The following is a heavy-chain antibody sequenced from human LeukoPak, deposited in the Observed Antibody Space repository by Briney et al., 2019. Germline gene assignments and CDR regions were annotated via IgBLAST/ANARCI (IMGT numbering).Heavy chain of an antibody. CDR3: ARVGGSGWWGTEAF. J-gene: IGHJ4*02. CDR1: GGSFSGYY. D-gene: IGHD6-19*01. V-gene: IGHV4-34*01. Sequence: SETLSLTCAVYGGSFSGYYWSWIRQPPGKGLEWIGEINHSGSTNYNPSLKSRVTISVDTSKNQFSLKLSSVTAADTAVYYCARVGGSGWWGTEAFWGQGTLVTVSS. CDR2: INHSGST.